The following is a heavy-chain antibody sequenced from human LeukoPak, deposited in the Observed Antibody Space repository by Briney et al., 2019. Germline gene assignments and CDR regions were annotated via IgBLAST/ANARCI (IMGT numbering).Heavy chain of an antibody. D-gene: IGHD3-22*01. CDR3: ARDYDSSGYHTAGGGY. CDR2: IANDANGRNE. J-gene: IGHJ4*02. CDR1: GFNLNYYA. V-gene: IGHV3-30*04. Sequence: GGSLRLSCSAAGFNLNYYALNWVRQTPGAGPEWVALIANDANGRNEHYADSVRGRFIISRDTSKNTVSLQMNGPNVDDTAVYYCARDYDSSGYHTAGGGYWGQGTRVTVSS.